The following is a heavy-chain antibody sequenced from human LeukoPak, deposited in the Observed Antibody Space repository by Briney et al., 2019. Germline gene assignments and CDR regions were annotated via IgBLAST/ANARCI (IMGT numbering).Heavy chain of an antibody. D-gene: IGHD6-19*01. CDR1: GGSFSGYY. CDR3: AREVAVAGRRLDY. V-gene: IGHV4-34*01. Sequence: PSETLSLTCAVYGGSFSGYYWSWIRQPPGKGLEWIGEINHSGSTNYNPSLKSRVTISVDTSKNQFSLKLSSVTAADTAVYYCAREVAVAGRRLDYWGQGTLVTVSS. J-gene: IGHJ4*02. CDR2: INHSGST.